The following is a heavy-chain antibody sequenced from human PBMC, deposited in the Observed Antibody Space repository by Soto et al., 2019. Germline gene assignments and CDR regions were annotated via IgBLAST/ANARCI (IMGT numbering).Heavy chain of an antibody. CDR2: ISYDGSNK. CDR1: GFTFSNYG. CDR3: AKDSSAWSIRYFQN. V-gene: IGHV3-30*18. J-gene: IGHJ1*01. D-gene: IGHD6-19*01. Sequence: PGGSLRLSCAASGFTFSNYGMHWVRQAPGKGLEWVVVISYDGSNKYYADSVKGRFTISRDNSKNTLYLQMNSLRAEDTAVYYCAKDSSAWSIRYFQNWGQAPRSPSPQ.